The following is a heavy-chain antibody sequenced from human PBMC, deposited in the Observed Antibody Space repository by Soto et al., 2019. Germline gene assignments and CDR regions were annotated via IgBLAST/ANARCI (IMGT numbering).Heavy chain of an antibody. CDR2: ISGSGGST. CDR3: AKGRAAWRHLYYFDY. Sequence: GGSLRLSCAASGFTFSSYAMSWVRHAPGKGLEWVSAISGSGGSTYYADSVKGRFTISRDNSKNTLYLQMNSLRAEDTAVYYCAKGRAAWRHLYYFDYWGQGTLVTVSS. V-gene: IGHV3-23*01. J-gene: IGHJ4*02. CDR1: GFTFSSYA.